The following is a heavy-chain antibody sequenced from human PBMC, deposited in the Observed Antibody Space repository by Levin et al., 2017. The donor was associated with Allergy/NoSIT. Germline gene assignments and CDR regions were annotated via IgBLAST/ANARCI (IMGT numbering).Heavy chain of an antibody. J-gene: IGHJ5*02. CDR2: INPNSGGT. CDR1: GYTFTGYY. D-gene: IGHD3-3*01. V-gene: IGHV1-2*02. CDR3: ARGKSWSGYDGYWFDP. Sequence: ASVKVSCKASGYTFTGYYMHWVRQASGQGLEWMGWINPNSGGTNYAQKFQGRVTMTRDTSISTAYMELSRLRSDDTAVYYCARGKSWSGYDGYWFDPWGQGTLVTVSS.